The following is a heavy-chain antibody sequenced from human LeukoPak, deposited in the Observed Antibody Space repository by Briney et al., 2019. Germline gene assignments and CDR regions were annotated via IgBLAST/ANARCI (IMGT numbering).Heavy chain of an antibody. CDR2: INHSGST. D-gene: IGHD2-15*01. CDR1: GGSFSGYY. Sequence: PSETLSLTCAVYGGSFSGYYWSWIRQPPGKGLEWIGEINHSGSTNYNPSLKSRVTISVDTSKNQFSLKLNSVTAADTAVYYCARVDGSCSGGSCPSGNWFDPWGQGTLVTVSS. J-gene: IGHJ5*02. V-gene: IGHV4-34*01. CDR3: ARVDGSCSGGSCPSGNWFDP.